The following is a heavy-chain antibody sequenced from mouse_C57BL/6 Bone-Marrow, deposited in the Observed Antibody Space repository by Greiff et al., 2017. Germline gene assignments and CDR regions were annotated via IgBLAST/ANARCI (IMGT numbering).Heavy chain of an antibody. J-gene: IGHJ2*01. Sequence: QVQLQQSGAELVRPGTSVKVSCKASGYAFTNYLIEWVKQRPGQGLEWIGVINPGGGGTHYNEKFKGKDTLTADKSSSSAYMQLSSLTCEDSAVYVCARGALAVVATWRSYYFDYWGQGTTLTVSS. CDR1: GYAFTNYL. V-gene: IGHV1-54*01. D-gene: IGHD1-1*01. CDR3: ARGALAVVATWRSYYFDY. CDR2: INPGGGGT.